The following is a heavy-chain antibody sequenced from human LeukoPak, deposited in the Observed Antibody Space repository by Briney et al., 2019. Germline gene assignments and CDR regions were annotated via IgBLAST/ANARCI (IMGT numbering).Heavy chain of an antibody. D-gene: IGHD5-24*01. Sequence: GGSLRLSCAASGFTFSSYGMHWVRQAPGKGLEWVAVISYDGSNKYYADSVKGRFTISRDNSKNTLYLQMNSLRAEDTAVYYCAKDRGFRAYFDYWGQGTLVTVSS. CDR3: AKDRGFRAYFDY. V-gene: IGHV3-30*18. CDR2: ISYDGSNK. CDR1: GFTFSSYG. J-gene: IGHJ4*02.